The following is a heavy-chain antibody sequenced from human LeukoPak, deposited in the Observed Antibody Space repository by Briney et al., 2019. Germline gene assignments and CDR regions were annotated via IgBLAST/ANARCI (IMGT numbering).Heavy chain of an antibody. Sequence: GGSLRLSCAVSGFTFSRYWMSWFRQAPGKGLEWVANINQDGSVKYYVDSVKGRFTVSRDNAENSLNLQMNSLRAEDTAVYYCARDSSGYYYLPDDYWGQGTLVTVSS. CDR2: INQDGSVK. V-gene: IGHV3-7*01. J-gene: IGHJ4*02. CDR1: GFTFSRYW. D-gene: IGHD3-22*01. CDR3: ARDSSGYYYLPDDY.